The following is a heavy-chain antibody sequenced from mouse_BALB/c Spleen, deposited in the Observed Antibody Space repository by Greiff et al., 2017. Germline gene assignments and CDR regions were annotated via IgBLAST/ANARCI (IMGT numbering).Heavy chain of an antibody. V-gene: IGHV1S135*01. D-gene: IGHD2-1*01. CDR3: AGWGGKGAY. CDR1: GYSFTSYY. J-gene: IGHJ3*01. Sequence: EVQLQESGPELMKPGASVKISCKASGYSFTSYYMHWVKQSHGKSLEWIGYIDPFNGGTSYNQKFKGKATLTVDKSSSTAYMHLSSLTSEDSAVYYCAGWGGKGAYWGQGTLVTVSA. CDR2: IDPFNGGT.